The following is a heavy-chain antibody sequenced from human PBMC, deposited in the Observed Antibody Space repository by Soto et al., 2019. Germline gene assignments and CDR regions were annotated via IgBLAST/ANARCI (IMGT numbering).Heavy chain of an antibody. V-gene: IGHV3-23*01. CDR2: ISGSGGST. J-gene: IGHJ4*02. CDR3: AKDLDMTTHYFDY. Sequence: EVQLLESGGGLVQPGGSLRLSCAASGFTFSSYAMSWVRQAPGKGLEWVSAISGSGGSTYYADSVKGRFTISRDNSKNTLYLQMNSLKAEDTAVYYCAKDLDMTTHYFDYWGQGTLVTVSS. CDR1: GFTFSSYA. D-gene: IGHD4-17*01.